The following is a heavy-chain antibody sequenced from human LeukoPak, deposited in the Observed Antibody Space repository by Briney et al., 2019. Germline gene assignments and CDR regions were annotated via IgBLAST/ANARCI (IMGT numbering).Heavy chain of an antibody. V-gene: IGHV3-30*02. D-gene: IGHD6-19*01. CDR2: IRNNGDNK. Sequence: GGSLRLSCAASGFTFSTYGMHWVRQAPGKGLEWVSFIRNNGDNKYYADSVRGRFTISRDNTKNTLYLQMNTLRTDDTAVYYCVTSKGAGYFDYWGQGTLVTVSS. J-gene: IGHJ4*02. CDR1: GFTFSTYG. CDR3: VTSKGAGYFDY.